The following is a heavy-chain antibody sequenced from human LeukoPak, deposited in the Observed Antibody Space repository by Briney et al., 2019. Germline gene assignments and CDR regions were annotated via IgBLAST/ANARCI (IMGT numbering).Heavy chain of an antibody. Sequence: PSETLSLTCTVSGGSISSGGYYWTWIQQPPGMGLEWIGYISYTGISNYNPSLKSRVTISVDTSKNQFTLKLSSVTAADTAVYYCARRYSSTWYSVDPWGQGTLVTVSS. J-gene: IGHJ5*02. CDR1: GGSISSGGYY. CDR2: ISYTGIS. CDR3: ARRYSSTWYSVDP. D-gene: IGHD6-13*01. V-gene: IGHV4-61*08.